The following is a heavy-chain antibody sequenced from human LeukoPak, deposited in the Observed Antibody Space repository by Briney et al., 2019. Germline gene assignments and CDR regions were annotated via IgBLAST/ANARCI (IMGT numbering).Heavy chain of an antibody. CDR1: GFYFDSYW. CDR3: PRQAAYYYNSGSYYRWFVP. J-gene: IGHJ5*02. V-gene: IGHV3-7*01. D-gene: IGHD3-10*01. Sequence: GGSLRVSCAASGFYFDSYWMTCVRQAPGKGLEWVANINIDGSEKYSVASVKARFTFSRNIAKNSLTLQLNTRGAGDRAGYYLPRQAAYYYNSGSYYRWFVPWGQGTLVAVSS. CDR2: INIDGSEK.